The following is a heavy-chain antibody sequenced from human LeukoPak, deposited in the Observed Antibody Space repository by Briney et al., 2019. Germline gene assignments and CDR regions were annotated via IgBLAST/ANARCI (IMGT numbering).Heavy chain of an antibody. CDR3: TRTGSTGGY. Sequence: SETLSLTCTVSGGSVGGGNYYCSWIRQSPGKGLEWIGYIHYSGSTVYNPSLKSRVTMSIDTSKNQFSLNLSSATAADTAVYYCTRTGSTGGYWGQGTLVTVSS. D-gene: IGHD1-7*01. CDR2: IHYSGST. V-gene: IGHV4-61*01. J-gene: IGHJ4*02. CDR1: GGSVGGGNYY.